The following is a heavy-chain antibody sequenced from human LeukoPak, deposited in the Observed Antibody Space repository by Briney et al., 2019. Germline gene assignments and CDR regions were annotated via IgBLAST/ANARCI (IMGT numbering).Heavy chain of an antibody. CDR1: GFTFSSYA. J-gene: IGHJ2*01. CDR3: AKTDIAVTDWYFDL. V-gene: IGHV3-23*01. D-gene: IGHD6-19*01. CDR2: ISGSGGST. Sequence: GGSLRLSCAASGFTFSSYAMSWVRQAPGKGLEWVSAISGSGGSTYYADSVKGRFTISRGNSKNTLYLQMNSLRAEDTAVYYCAKTDIAVTDWYFDLWGRGTLVTVSS.